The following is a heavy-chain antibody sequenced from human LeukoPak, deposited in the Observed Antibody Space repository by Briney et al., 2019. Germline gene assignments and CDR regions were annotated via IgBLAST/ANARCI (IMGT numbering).Heavy chain of an antibody. CDR3: ATVAAGKEGDY. CDR1: GGSISSYY. D-gene: IGHD2-15*01. CDR2: IYYSGST. J-gene: IGHJ4*02. V-gene: IGHV4-59*01. Sequence: SETLSLTCTVSGGSISSYYWSWIRQPPGKGLEWIGYIYYSGSTNYNPSLKSRVTISVDTSKNQFSLKLSSVTAADTAVYYCATVAAGKEGDYWGQGTLVTVSS.